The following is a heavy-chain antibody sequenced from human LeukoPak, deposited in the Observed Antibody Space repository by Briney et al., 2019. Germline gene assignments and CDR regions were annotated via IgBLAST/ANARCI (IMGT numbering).Heavy chain of an antibody. CDR2: IKQDGSEK. Sequence: GSLGLSFAASGFPFSSYWMSWVRPAPGKGLEWVANIKQDGSEKYYVDSVKGRFTISRDNAKNSLYLQMNSLRAEDTAVYYCARGTGRSIAARPGAFDIWGQGTMVTVSS. J-gene: IGHJ3*02. V-gene: IGHV3-7*01. CDR3: ARGTGRSIAARPGAFDI. CDR1: GFPFSSYW. D-gene: IGHD6-6*01.